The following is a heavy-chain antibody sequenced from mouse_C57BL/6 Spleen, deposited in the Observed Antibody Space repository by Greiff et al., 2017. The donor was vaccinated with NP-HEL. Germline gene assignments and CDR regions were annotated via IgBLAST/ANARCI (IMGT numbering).Heavy chain of an antibody. V-gene: IGHV1-19*01. J-gene: IGHJ1*03. CDR2: INPYNGGT. CDR1: GYTFTDYY. D-gene: IGHD2-2*01. CDR3: ARGYGYDVYWYFDV. Sequence: EVQLQQSGPVLVKPGASVKMSCKASGYTFTDYYMNWVKQSHGKSLEWIGVINPYNGGTSYNQKFKGKATLTVDKSSSTAYMELNSLTSEDSAVYYCARGYGYDVYWYFDVWGTGTTVTVSS.